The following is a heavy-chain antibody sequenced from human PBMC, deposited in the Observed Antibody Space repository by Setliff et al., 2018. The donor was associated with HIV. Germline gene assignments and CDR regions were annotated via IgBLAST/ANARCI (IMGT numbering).Heavy chain of an antibody. V-gene: IGHV1-69*13. CDR3: ARDGGYSGHQWFGNAFDI. CDR2: IIPIFGTA. D-gene: IGHD5-12*01. J-gene: IGHJ3*02. CDR1: GGTGGSFSRNA. Sequence: SVKVSCKASGGTGGSFSRNAISWVRQAPGQGLEWMGGIIPIFGTANSAQKFQGRVTITADESTSTAYMELSTLRSEDTAVYFCARDGGYSGHQWFGNAFDIWGQGTMVTVSS.